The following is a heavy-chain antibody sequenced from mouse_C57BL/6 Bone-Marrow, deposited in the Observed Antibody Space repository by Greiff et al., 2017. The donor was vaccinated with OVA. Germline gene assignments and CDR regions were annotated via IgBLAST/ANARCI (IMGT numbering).Heavy chain of an antibody. V-gene: IGHV1-64*01. J-gene: IGHJ1*03. CDR2: IHPNSGST. Sequence: QVQLQQPGAELVKPGASVKLSCKASGYTFTSYWMHWVKQRPGQGLEWIGMIHPNSGSTNYNEKFKSKATLTVDKSSSTAYMQLSSLTSEDSAVYYGAPLRSSFPYWYFDVWGTGTTVTVSA. CDR1: GYTFTSYW. CDR3: APLRSSFPYWYFDV. D-gene: IGHD1-1*01.